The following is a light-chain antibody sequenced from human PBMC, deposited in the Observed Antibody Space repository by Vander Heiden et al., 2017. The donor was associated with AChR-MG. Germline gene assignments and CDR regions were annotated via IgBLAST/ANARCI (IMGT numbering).Light chain of an antibody. CDR2: EDN. CDR3: QSYDDTNHGV. Sequence: NFVLTQPHSVSESPGQTVTISFTRSGGSIASNYVQWYQQHPGSAPTTVIFEDNHRPSGVPDRFSGSIDSSSNSASLIISGLKAEDEADYYCQSYDDTNHGVFGGGTKLTVL. J-gene: IGLJ2*01. CDR1: GGSIASNY. V-gene: IGLV6-57*03.